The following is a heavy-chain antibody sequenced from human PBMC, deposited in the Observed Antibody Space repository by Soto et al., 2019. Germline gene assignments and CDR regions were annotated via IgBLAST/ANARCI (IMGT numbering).Heavy chain of an antibody. CDR1: GYSFTSYW. D-gene: IGHD2-15*01. J-gene: IGHJ6*02. CDR2: IGPSDSYT. Sequence: GESLKISCKGSGYSFTSYWISWVRQMPGKGLEWMGRIGPSDSYTNYSPSFQGHVTISADKSISTAYLQWSSLKASDTAMYYCARRSYCSGGSCFLGYYGMDVWGQGTTVTVSS. V-gene: IGHV5-10-1*01. CDR3: ARRSYCSGGSCFLGYYGMDV.